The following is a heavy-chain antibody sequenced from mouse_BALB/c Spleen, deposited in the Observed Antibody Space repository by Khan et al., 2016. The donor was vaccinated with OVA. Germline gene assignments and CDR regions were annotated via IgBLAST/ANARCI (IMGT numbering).Heavy chain of an antibody. J-gene: IGHJ1*01. D-gene: IGHD1-1*02. CDR2: INTYTGEP. CDR3: ASGGYWYFDV. Sequence: LVESGPELKKPGETVKISCKASGYTFTNYGMNWVKQAPGKGLKWMGWINTYTGEPTYADDFKGRFAFSLETSASTAYLQINNLKNEDTATYFCASGGYWYFDVWGAGTTGTVSS. V-gene: IGHV9-3-1*01. CDR1: GYTFTNYG.